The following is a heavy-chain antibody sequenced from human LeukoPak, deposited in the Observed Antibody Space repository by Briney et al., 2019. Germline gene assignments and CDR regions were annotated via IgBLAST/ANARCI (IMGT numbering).Heavy chain of an antibody. CDR1: GGSFSGYY. J-gene: IGHJ5*02. V-gene: IGHV4-34*01. Sequence: PSETLSLTCAVYGGSFSGYYWGWIRQPPGKGLEWIGEINHSGSTNYNPSLKSRVTISVDTSKNQFSLKLSSVTAADTAVYYCARVTAMVFWTRTNWFDPWGQGTLVTVSS. CDR3: ARVTAMVFWTRTNWFDP. CDR2: INHSGST. D-gene: IGHD5-18*01.